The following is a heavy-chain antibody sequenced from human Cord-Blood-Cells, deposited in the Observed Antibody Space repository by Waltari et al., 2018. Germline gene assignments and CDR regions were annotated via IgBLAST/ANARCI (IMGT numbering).Heavy chain of an antibody. CDR1: GGSFSGYY. V-gene: IGHV4-34*01. Sequence: QVQLQQWGAGLLKPSETLSLPCAVYGGSFSGYYWSWTRQPPGKGLEWHGESKQSGSTNDNPSLKGRVTRSGDTAKNQFSLKLSSVTAADTAVYYCARDHRGVGVVIRGVDPWGQGTLVTVSS. J-gene: IGHJ5*02. CDR2: SKQSGST. D-gene: IGHD3-3*01. CDR3: ARDHRGVGVVIRGVDP.